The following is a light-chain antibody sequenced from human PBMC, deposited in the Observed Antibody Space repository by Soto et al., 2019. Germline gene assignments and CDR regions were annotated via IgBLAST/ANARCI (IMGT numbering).Light chain of an antibody. Sequence: DIQIAQSPSSLSGSVGDRVTITCRSSQSISSYLNWYQQKPGKAPKLLIYAASSLQSGVPSRFSGSGSGTDFTLTISSLQPEDFATYYCQQSYSTLGTFGPGTKVDIK. V-gene: IGKV1-39*01. CDR1: QSISSY. CDR3: QQSYSTLGT. J-gene: IGKJ3*01. CDR2: AAS.